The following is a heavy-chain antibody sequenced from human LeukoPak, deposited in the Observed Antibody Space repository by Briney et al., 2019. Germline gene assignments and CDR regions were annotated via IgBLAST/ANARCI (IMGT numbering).Heavy chain of an antibody. CDR3: AKRGLSVNGYDY. CDR1: GFTFSNYA. CDR2: ISGSGVSNT. D-gene: IGHD2-8*01. Sequence: PGGSLRLSCAASGFTFSNYAMSWVRQAPGKGLEWVSFISGSGVSNTYFADSVKGRFTISRDNSKNTLYLQMNSLRAEDTALYYCAKRGLSVNGYDYWGQGTPVTVSS. V-gene: IGHV3-23*01. J-gene: IGHJ4*02.